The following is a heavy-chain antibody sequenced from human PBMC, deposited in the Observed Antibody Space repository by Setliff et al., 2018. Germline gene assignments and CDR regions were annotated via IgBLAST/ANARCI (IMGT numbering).Heavy chain of an antibody. Sequence: GGSLRLSCAASGFMFGNYWMNWVRQAPGKGLEWVANVNPDGSTKLHMDPVKCRFTISRDNAQKSLYLQMYSLKSDDTAVYYCVSAVVIRGSKPLDSWGQGTLVTVSS. CDR2: VNPDGSTK. CDR1: GFMFGNYW. J-gene: IGHJ4*02. D-gene: IGHD3-10*01. CDR3: VSAVVIRGSKPLDS. V-gene: IGHV3-7*03.